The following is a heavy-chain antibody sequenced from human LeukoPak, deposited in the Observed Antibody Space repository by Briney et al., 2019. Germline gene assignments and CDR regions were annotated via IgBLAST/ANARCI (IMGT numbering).Heavy chain of an antibody. J-gene: IGHJ5*02. CDR1: GGSISSYY. CDR3: ARGGWASSSYNWFDP. CDR2: IYTSGST. Sequence: SETLSLTCTVSGGSISSYYWSWIRQPPGKGLEWIGYIYTSGSTNYNPSLKSRVTISVDTSKNQFSLKLSSVTAADTAVYYCARGGWASSSYNWFDPWGQGTLATVSS. V-gene: IGHV4-4*09. D-gene: IGHD6-13*01.